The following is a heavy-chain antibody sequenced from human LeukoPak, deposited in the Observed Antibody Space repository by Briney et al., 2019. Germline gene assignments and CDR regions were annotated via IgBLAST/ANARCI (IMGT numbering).Heavy chain of an antibody. Sequence: GGSLRLSCAASGFTVTSTHMIWLRQSPGKGLEGVSDIYSGGTPYYADSVKGRFTISRDTYKNTVYLQMNSLRAEDTAVYHCVRGGPFSGTISTPRASDYWGQGLLVTVSS. CDR1: GFTVTSTH. CDR3: VRGGPFSGTISTPRASDY. V-gene: IGHV3-66*01. CDR2: IYSGGTP. D-gene: IGHD1-7*01. J-gene: IGHJ4*02.